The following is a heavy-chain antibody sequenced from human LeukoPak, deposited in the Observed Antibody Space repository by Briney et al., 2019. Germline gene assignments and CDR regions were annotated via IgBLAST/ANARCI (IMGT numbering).Heavy chain of an antibody. CDR3: ARGGGYTDY. D-gene: IGHD3-16*01. V-gene: IGHV3-23*01. Sequence: GGSLRLSCAASGFSFSSHGMSWVRQAPGKGLEWVSGIIGGAGSTYYADSVKGRFTISRDNSKNTVYLQMNSLRAEDTAVYYCARGGGYTDYWGQGTLVTVSS. CDR2: IIGGAGST. CDR1: GFSFSSHG. J-gene: IGHJ4*03.